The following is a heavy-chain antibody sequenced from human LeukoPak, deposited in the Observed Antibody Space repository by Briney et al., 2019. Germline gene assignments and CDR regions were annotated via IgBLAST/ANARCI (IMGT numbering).Heavy chain of an antibody. Sequence: GGSLRLSCAASGFIVSSNYMSWVRQAPGKGLEWVSVIDSGGSTYYADSVKGRFTISRDNSQNTLYLQMNSLRAEDTAVYYCARDLTGAWFGEFFFDYWGQGTLVTVSS. CDR3: ARDLTGAWFGEFFFDY. CDR2: IDSGGST. D-gene: IGHD3-10*01. V-gene: IGHV3-66*01. J-gene: IGHJ4*02. CDR1: GFIVSSNY.